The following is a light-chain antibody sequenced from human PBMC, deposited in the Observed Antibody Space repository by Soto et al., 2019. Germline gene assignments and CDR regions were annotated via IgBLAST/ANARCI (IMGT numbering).Light chain of an antibody. Sequence: EIVLTQSPGTLSLSPGERATLSCRASQRVSSSYLAWYQQRPGQAPRLLINGTSSRATGIPDRFSGSGSGKDFTLTINSLAPEDFAVYYCQRYGSSPYTFGQGTKVDIK. J-gene: IGKJ2*01. CDR2: GTS. V-gene: IGKV3-20*01. CDR1: QRVSSSY. CDR3: QRYGSSPYT.